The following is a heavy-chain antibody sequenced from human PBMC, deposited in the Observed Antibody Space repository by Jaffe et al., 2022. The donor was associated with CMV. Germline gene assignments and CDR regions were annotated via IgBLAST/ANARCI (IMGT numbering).Heavy chain of an antibody. CDR2: IGTAGDT. D-gene: IGHD3-9*01. Sequence: EVQLVESGGGLVQPGGSLRLSCAASGFTFSSYDMHWVRQATGKGLEWVSAIGTAGDTYYPGSVKGRFTISRENAKNSLYLQMNSLRAGDTAVYYCARGIRIALRYFDWPFYGMDVWGQGTTVTVSS. J-gene: IGHJ6*02. CDR3: ARGIRIALRYFDWPFYGMDV. V-gene: IGHV3-13*01. CDR1: GFTFSSYD.